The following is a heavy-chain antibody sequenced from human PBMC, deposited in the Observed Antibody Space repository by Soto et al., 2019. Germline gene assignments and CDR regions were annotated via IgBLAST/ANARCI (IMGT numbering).Heavy chain of an antibody. CDR2: ITNNGSNK. V-gene: IGHV3-30*18. Sequence: GGSLRLSCAASGFTFSSYSMNWVRQAPGKGLEWVAVITNNGSNKYYADSVKGRFTISRDNSKNTLYLQMNSLRAEDTAVYYCAKEVNPGYYFDYWGQGTLVTVSS. CDR3: AKEVNPGYYFDY. D-gene: IGHD4-4*01. J-gene: IGHJ4*02. CDR1: GFTFSSYS.